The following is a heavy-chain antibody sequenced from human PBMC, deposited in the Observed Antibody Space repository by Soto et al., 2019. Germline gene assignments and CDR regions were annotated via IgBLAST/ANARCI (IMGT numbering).Heavy chain of an antibody. CDR2: LVVGSGNT. J-gene: IGHJ4*02. CDR3: AAVPVLRFLKWLPAYFGY. D-gene: IGHD3-3*01. CDR1: GFMFTSSA. Sequence: GASVKVSCKTSGFMFTSSAVQWVLQARGQRLEWIGWLVVGSGNTHYAQHFQERVTLTRDMSTGTAYMELSSLRSEDTAVYYCAAVPVLRFLKWLPAYFGYWGQGTLVTVSS. V-gene: IGHV1-58*01.